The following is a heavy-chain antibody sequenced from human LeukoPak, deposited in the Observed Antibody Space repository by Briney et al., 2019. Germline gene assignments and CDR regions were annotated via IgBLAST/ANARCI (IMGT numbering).Heavy chain of an antibody. CDR1: GYSFTSYW. CDR2: IDPSDSYT. CDR3: ASSVVVAATHDAFDI. D-gene: IGHD2-15*01. J-gene: IGHJ3*02. V-gene: IGHV5-10-1*01. Sequence: GESLKISCQGSGYSFTSYWISWVRQMPGKGLEWMGRIDPSDSYTNYSPSFQGHVTISADKSISTAYLQWSSLKASDTAMYYCASSVVVAATHDAFDIWGQGTMVTVSS.